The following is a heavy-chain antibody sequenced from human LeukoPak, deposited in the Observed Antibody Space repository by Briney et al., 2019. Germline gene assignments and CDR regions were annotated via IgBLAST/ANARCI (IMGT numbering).Heavy chain of an antibody. D-gene: IGHD5-18*01. V-gene: IGHV3-33*01. CDR3: ARGGYSYGYSPAYYFDY. J-gene: IGHJ4*02. CDR1: GFTFCSYG. Sequence: GGSLRLSCAASGFTFCSYGMHWVRQAPGKGLEWVAVIWYDGSNKYHADSVKGRFTISRDNSKNTLYLQMNSLRVEDTAVYYCARGGYSYGYSPAYYFDYWGQGTLVTLSS. CDR2: IWYDGSNK.